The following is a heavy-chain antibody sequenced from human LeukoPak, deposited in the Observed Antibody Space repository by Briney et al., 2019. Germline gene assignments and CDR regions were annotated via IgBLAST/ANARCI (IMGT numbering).Heavy chain of an antibody. CDR3: AKGPASSRYYYYYMDV. CDR2: ISGSSTDL. D-gene: IGHD2-2*01. V-gene: IGHV3-21*04. Sequence: GGSLRLSCAASGFTFSNYAMNWVRQAPGKGLEWVSSISGSSTDLYYADSVKGRFTISRDNAKNSLYLQINSLRAEDTAVSYCAKGPASSRYYYYYMDVRGKGTTVTISS. CDR1: GFTFSNYA. J-gene: IGHJ6*03.